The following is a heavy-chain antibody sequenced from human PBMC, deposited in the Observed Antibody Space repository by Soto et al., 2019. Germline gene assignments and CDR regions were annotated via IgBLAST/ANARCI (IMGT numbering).Heavy chain of an antibody. J-gene: IGHJ4*01. CDR1: GFAFSTYA. Sequence: GGSMRLSCAASGFAFSTYAMTWVRQAPGKGLEWVSSISDSGGTTFYADSVKGRFTVSRANSKDTLYLQMNSLRAEDTALYYCAKELSYNSGRPFDYWGHGTLVTVSS. D-gene: IGHD3-10*01. CDR2: ISDSGGTT. CDR3: AKELSYNSGRPFDY. V-gene: IGHV3-23*01.